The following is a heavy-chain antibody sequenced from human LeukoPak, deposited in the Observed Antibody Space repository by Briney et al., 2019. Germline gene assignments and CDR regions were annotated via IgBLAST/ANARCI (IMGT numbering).Heavy chain of an antibody. V-gene: IGHV4-34*01. D-gene: IGHD6-13*01. CDR3: AIRRRYSSFDY. CDR1: GGSFSGYY. Sequence: SETLSLTCAVYGGSFSGYYWSWIRQPPGKGLEWIGEINHSGSTNYNPSLKSRVTISVDTSKNQFSLKLSSVTAADTAVYYCAIRRRYSSFDYWGQGTLVTVSS. CDR2: INHSGST. J-gene: IGHJ4*02.